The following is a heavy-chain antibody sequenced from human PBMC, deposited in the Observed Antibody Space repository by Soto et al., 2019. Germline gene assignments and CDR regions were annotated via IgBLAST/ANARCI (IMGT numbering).Heavy chain of an antibody. V-gene: IGHV3-23*01. J-gene: IGHJ4*02. CDR1: GFAFRSYD. D-gene: IGHD2-8*02. CDR3: AKDEEGYCPGGDCYTETFDY. Sequence: EVHLLESGGGLVQPGGSLRLSCVASGFAFRSYDMTWIRQAPGKGLEWVSVISGSGGSTYYADSVKGRFTISRDNSKNTLYLQMNSLRVEDTAVYYCAKDEEGYCPGGDCYTETFDYWGPGTLVTVSS. CDR2: ISGSGGST.